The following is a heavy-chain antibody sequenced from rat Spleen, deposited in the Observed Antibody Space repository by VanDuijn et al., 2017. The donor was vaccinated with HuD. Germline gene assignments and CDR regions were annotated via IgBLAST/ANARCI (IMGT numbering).Heavy chain of an antibody. CDR3: ASLYSSYSLYYFDY. J-gene: IGHJ2*01. D-gene: IGHD1-2*01. CDR1: GYSITSSYR. CDR2: INSAGTT. Sequence: EVQLQESGPGLVKPSQSLSLTCSVTGYSITSSYRWNWIRKFPGNKLEWMGNINSAGTTNYNPALKSRISITRDTLKNQYFLQVNSVTSEDTATYYCASLYSSYSLYYFDYWGQGVMVTVSS. V-gene: IGHV3-3*01.